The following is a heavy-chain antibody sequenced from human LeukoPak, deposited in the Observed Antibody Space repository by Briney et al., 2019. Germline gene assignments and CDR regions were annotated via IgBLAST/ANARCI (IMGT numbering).Heavy chain of an antibody. CDR2: ISYTGST. J-gene: IGHJ4*02. Sequence: PSETLSLTCTVSGGSLNSGGYYWSWIRQHPGKGLEWIAYISYTGSTYHNPSLKRRVAMSLDASQNQFSLKLSSVTAADSAVYYCASSPPRVGLTGVITYYFDYWGQGTLVTVSS. CDR1: GGSLNSGGYY. V-gene: IGHV4-31*03. CDR3: ASSPPRVGLTGVITYYFDY. D-gene: IGHD1-20*01.